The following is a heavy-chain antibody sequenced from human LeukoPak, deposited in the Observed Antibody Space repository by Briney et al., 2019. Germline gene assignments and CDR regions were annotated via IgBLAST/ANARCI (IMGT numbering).Heavy chain of an antibody. D-gene: IGHD4-17*01. V-gene: IGHV3-21*01. J-gene: IGHJ3*02. CDR1: GFTFSRYS. CDR2: ISSSSCYI. Sequence: GGSLRLACATSGFTFSRYSMNWVRQAPGKGLEWVSSISSSSCYIYYADSVKGRFTISRDNAKNSLYLQMNSLRAEDTAVYYCARAISYGVSRPGHAFDIWGQGAMVTVSS. CDR3: ARAISYGVSRPGHAFDI.